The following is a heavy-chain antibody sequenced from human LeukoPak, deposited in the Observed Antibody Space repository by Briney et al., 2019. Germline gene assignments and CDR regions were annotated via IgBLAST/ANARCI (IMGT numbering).Heavy chain of an antibody. D-gene: IGHD1-7*01. Sequence: GGSLRLSCAASGFTVSSNYMSWVRQAPGKGLEWVSVIYSGGSTYYADSVKGRFTISRDNSKNTLYLQMNSLRAEDTAVYYCAREDYGNYAYSPFGYFDYWGQGTLVTVSS. CDR1: GFTVSSNY. CDR3: AREDYGNYAYSPFGYFDY. CDR2: IYSGGST. J-gene: IGHJ4*02. V-gene: IGHV3-66*01.